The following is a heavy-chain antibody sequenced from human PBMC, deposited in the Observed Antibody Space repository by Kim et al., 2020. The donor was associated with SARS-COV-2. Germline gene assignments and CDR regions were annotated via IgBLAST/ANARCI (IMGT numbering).Heavy chain of an antibody. D-gene: IGHD2-2*01. Sequence: ASVKVSCKASGYTFTNYAIHWLRQAPGQTLEWMGWINAGNGNTKYSQKFQARVTISRDTSATTAYMEVSSLRSEDTAVFYCARDRDCNSDNCYVELDYWGQGTLVTVSS. CDR1: GYTFTNYA. CDR3: ARDRDCNSDNCYVELDY. V-gene: IGHV1-3*01. CDR2: INAGNGNT. J-gene: IGHJ4*02.